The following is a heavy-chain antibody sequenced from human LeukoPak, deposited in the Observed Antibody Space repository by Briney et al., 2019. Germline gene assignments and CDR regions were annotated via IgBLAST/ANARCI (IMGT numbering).Heavy chain of an antibody. V-gene: IGHV3-9*03. D-gene: IGHD5-18*01. CDR3: AKAARGTAMVVRFDY. J-gene: IGHJ4*02. Sequence: GGSLRLSCAASGFTFDDYAMHWVRHAPGKGLEWVSGISWNSGSIGYADSVKGRFTISRDNAKNSLYLQMNSLRAEDMALYYCAKAARGTAMVVRFDYWGQGTLVTVSS. CDR1: GFTFDDYA. CDR2: ISWNSGSI.